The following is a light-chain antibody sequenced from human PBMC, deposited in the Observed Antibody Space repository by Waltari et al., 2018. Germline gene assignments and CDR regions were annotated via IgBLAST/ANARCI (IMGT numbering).Light chain of an antibody. CDR3: MQATQLPLT. CDR2: KVF. Sequence: QSLVHSDGKTYLNWFQQRPGQSPRRLIYKVFNRDSGVPERFSGSESGTDFTLTISRVEAEDVGTYYCMQATQLPLTFGQGTKVEIK. J-gene: IGKJ1*01. CDR1: QSLVHSDGKTY. V-gene: IGKV2-30*02.